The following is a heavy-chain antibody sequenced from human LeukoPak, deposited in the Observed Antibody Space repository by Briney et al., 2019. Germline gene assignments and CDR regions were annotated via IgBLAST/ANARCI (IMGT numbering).Heavy chain of an antibody. V-gene: IGHV1-69*04. CDR1: GGTFSSYA. CDR2: IIPILGIA. J-gene: IGHJ5*02. Sequence: ASVKVSCKASGGTFSSYAISWVRQAPGQGLEWMGRIIPILGIANYAQKFQGRVTITADKSTSTAYMGLSSLRSEDTAVYYCASGGDWFDPWGQGTLVTVSS. CDR3: ASGGDWFDP.